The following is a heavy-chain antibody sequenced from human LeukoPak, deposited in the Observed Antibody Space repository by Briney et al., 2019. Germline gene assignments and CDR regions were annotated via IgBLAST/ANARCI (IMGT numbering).Heavy chain of an antibody. CDR1: GFTFSGSA. CDR2: IRSKANSYAT. V-gene: IGHV3-73*01. Sequence: PGGSLRLSCAASGFTFSGSAMHWVRQASGKGLEWVGRIRSKANSYATAYAASVKGRITISRDDSKNTAYLQMNSLKTEDTAVYYCTRTENNYDSSGPDYWGQGTLVTVSS. CDR3: TRTENNYDSSGPDY. J-gene: IGHJ4*02. D-gene: IGHD3-22*01.